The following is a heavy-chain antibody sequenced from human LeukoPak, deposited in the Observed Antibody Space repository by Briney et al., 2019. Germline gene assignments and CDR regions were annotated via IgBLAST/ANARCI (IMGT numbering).Heavy chain of an antibody. V-gene: IGHV4-34*01. CDR1: GFTFSDYY. CDR2: INHSGST. J-gene: IGHJ4*02. D-gene: IGHD6-19*01. Sequence: LSCAASGFTFSDYYMSWIRQPPGKGLEWIGEINHSGSTNYNPSLKSRVTISVDTSKNQFSLKLSSVTAADTAVYYCARVGSGWYGTWGQGTLVTVSS. CDR3: ARVGSGWYGT.